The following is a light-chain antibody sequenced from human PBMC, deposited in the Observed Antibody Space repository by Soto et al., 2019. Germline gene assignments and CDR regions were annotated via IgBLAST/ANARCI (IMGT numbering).Light chain of an antibody. CDR1: NSDVGRYNS. V-gene: IGLV2-11*01. CDR2: AVR. J-gene: IGLJ1*01. CDR3: QSYDSGVTGSV. Sequence: QSALTQPHSVSGSPGQSVTISCTGTNSDVGRYNSVSWYQQLPGKAPKIIISAVRQRPSGVPDRFSGSKSGSSGSLAITGLQPEDEADYYCQSYDSGVTGSVFGTGTKVTVL.